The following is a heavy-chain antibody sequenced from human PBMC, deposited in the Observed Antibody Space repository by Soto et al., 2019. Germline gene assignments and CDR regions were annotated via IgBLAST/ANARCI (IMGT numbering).Heavy chain of an antibody. CDR2: IKQDGSDK. CDR3: ARVDTIFGVADYYYYYMDV. D-gene: IGHD3-3*01. CDR1: GFTFSIYN. J-gene: IGHJ6*03. V-gene: IGHV3-7*05. Sequence: PGGSLRLSCAASGFTFSIYNMTWVRQAPGKGLEWVATIKQDGSDKYYVDSVKGRFTISRDNAKNSVYLQMNSLTAEDTAVYYCARVDTIFGVADYYYYYMDVWGKGTTVTVSS.